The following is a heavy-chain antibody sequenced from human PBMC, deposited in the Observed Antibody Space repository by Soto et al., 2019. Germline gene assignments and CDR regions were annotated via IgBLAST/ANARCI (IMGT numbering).Heavy chain of an antibody. CDR3: ARDHYYYDSSGYYNRAFDI. D-gene: IGHD3-22*01. Sequence: GASVKVSCKASGYTFTSYYMHWVRQAPGQGLEWMGIINPSGGSTSYAQKFQGRVTMTRDTSTSAVYMELSSLRSEDTAVYYCARDHYYYDSSGYYNRAFDIWGQGTMVTVSS. CDR1: GYTFTSYY. J-gene: IGHJ3*02. CDR2: INPSGGST. V-gene: IGHV1-46*01.